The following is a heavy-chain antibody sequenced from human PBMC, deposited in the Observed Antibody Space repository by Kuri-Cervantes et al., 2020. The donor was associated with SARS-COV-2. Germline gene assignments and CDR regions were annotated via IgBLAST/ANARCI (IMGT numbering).Heavy chain of an antibody. CDR2: IYYSGST. Sequence: SETLSLTCTVSGGSISSSSYYWGWIRQPPGKGLEWIGSIYYSGSTYYNPSLKSRVTISVDTSKNQFSLKLSSVTAADTAVYYCATRIAARPVGLEGYDWYFDLWGRGTLVTVSS. D-gene: IGHD6-6*01. V-gene: IGHV4-39*07. J-gene: IGHJ2*01. CDR1: GGSISSSSYY. CDR3: ATRIAARPVGLEGYDWYFDL.